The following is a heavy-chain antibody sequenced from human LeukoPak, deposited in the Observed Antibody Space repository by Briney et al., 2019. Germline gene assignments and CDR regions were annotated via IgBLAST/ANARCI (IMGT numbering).Heavy chain of an antibody. V-gene: IGHV3-21*01. Sequence: GGSLRLSCAASGFTFSSYSMNWVRQAPGKGLEWVSSISSSSYIYYADSVKGRFTISRDNAKNSLYLQMNSLRAEDTAVYYCARAAHYGSGSYRRPLDYWGQGTLVTVSS. CDR3: ARAAHYGSGSYRRPLDY. CDR1: GFTFSSYS. D-gene: IGHD3-10*01. CDR2: ISSSSYI. J-gene: IGHJ4*02.